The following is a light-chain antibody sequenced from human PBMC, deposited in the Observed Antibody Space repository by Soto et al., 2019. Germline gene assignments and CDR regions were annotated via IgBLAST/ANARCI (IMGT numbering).Light chain of an antibody. CDR3: QQYNNWPPIT. CDR1: QSISDT. J-gene: IGKJ5*01. Sequence: EIVMTQSPATLSVSPGGRAPLSCRARQSISDTLAWYQQKPGQAPRLLIHGASTRATGFPARFSGSGSGTDFTLTISSLQSEDFAVYYCQQYNNWPPITFGQGTRLEIK. CDR2: GAS. V-gene: IGKV3-15*01.